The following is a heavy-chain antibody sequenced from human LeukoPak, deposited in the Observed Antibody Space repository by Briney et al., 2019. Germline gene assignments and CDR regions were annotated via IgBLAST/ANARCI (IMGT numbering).Heavy chain of an antibody. CDR3: AREKLGYCSSTSCQTTYYYYGMDV. CDR2: IYTSGST. V-gene: IGHV4-4*07. Sequence: PSETLSLTCTVSGGSISSCYWSWIRQPAGKGLEWIGRIYTSGSTNYNPSLKSRVTMSVDTSKNQFSLKLSSVTAADTAVYYCAREKLGYCSSTSCQTTYYYYGMDVWGQGTTVTVSS. CDR1: GGSISSCY. D-gene: IGHD2-2*01. J-gene: IGHJ6*02.